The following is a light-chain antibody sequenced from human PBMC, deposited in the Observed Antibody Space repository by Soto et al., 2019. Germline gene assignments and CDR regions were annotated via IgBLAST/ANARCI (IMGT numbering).Light chain of an antibody. V-gene: IGLV2-14*01. CDR1: SSDVGRYNS. Sequence: QSALTQPASVSGSPGQSITISCTGTSSDVGRYNSVSWYQQHPGKAPKLMVYDVTYRPSGVSNRFSGSKSGNTASLTISGLQAEDEADYYCSSYTGSTTLGVFGGGTKVTVL. CDR2: DVT. CDR3: SSYTGSTTLGV. J-gene: IGLJ2*01.